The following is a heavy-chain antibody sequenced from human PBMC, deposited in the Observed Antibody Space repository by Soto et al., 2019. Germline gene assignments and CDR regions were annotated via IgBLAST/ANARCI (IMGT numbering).Heavy chain of an antibody. CDR2: INHSGST. Sequence: SETLSLTCAFYVVSFSGYYWSCIRHPPGKWLEWIGEINHSGSTNYNPSLKSRVTISVDTSKNQFSLKLSSVTAADTAVYYCARGGPAARKGDYYGMEVWGQGTTVSVSS. V-gene: IGHV4-34*01. CDR1: VVSFSGYY. J-gene: IGHJ6*01. D-gene: IGHD2-2*01. CDR3: ARGGPAARKGDYYGMEV.